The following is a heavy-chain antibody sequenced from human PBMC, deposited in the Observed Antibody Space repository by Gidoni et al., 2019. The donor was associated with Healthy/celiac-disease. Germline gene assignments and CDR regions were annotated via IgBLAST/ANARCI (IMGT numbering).Heavy chain of an antibody. D-gene: IGHD3-10*01. CDR2: MNPNSGNT. J-gene: IGHJ5*02. V-gene: IGHV1-8*01. CDR3: ARGNWVVRGEGNWFDP. CDR1: GYTFTSYD. Sequence: QVQLVQSGAEVKKPGASVKVSCKASGYTFTSYDINWVRQATGQGLEWMGWMNPNSGNTGYAQKFQGRVTMTRNTSISTAYMELSSLRSEDTAVYYCARGNWVVRGEGNWFDPWGQGTLVTVSS.